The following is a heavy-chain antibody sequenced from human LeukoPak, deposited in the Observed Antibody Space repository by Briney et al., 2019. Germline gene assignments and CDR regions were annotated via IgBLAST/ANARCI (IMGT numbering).Heavy chain of an antibody. Sequence: GGSLRLSCAASGFTFSSYAMHWVRQAPGKGLEWVAVISYDGSNKYYADSVKGRFTISRDNSKNTLYLQMNSLRAEDTAVYYCARALPWYYYYMDVWGKGTTVTVSS. V-gene: IGHV3-30-3*01. CDR2: ISYDGSNK. CDR3: ARALPWYYYYMDV. CDR1: GFTFSSYA. J-gene: IGHJ6*03.